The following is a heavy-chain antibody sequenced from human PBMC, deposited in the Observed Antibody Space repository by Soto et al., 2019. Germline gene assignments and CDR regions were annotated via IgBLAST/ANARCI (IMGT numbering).Heavy chain of an antibody. J-gene: IGHJ4*02. CDR3: ARGSSRRDY. CDR2: IYSGGRN. D-gene: IGHD6-13*01. CDR1: CCSISSFY. V-gene: IGHV4-4*07. Sequence: ETLSLTCTFPCCSISSFYWSWIRQPAGKGLEWIGRIYSGGRNNYNPSLKSRVTMSVDTSKNQVSLRLSSVTAADTAMYYCARGSSRRDYWGQGTLVTVSS.